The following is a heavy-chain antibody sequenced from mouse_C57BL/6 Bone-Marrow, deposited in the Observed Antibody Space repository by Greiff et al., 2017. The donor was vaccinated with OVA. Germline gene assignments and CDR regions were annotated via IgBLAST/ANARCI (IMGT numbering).Heavy chain of an antibody. J-gene: IGHJ4*01. CDR3: ARHDYYGNSYYYAMDY. Sequence: QVQLKQSGPELVKPGASVKISCKASGYSFTSYYIHWVKQRPGQGLEWIGWLYPGSGNTKYNEKFKGKATLTADTSSSTAYMQLSSLTSEDSAVYYCARHDYYGNSYYYAMDYWGQGTSVTVSS. D-gene: IGHD2-1*01. CDR2: LYPGSGNT. CDR1: GYSFTSYY. V-gene: IGHV1-66*01.